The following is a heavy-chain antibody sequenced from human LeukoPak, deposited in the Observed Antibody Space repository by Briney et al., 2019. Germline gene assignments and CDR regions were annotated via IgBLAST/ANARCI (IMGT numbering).Heavy chain of an antibody. D-gene: IGHD4-11*01. CDR2: ISSSSSYI. CDR1: GFTFSSYS. Sequence: GGSLRLSCAASGFTFSSYSMNWVRQAPGKGLEWVSSISSSSSYIYYADSVKGRFTISRDNAKNLLYLQMNSLRAEDTAVYYCARPLNLHVNGADVWGQGTTVTVSS. V-gene: IGHV3-21*01. J-gene: IGHJ6*02. CDR3: ARPLNLHVNGADV.